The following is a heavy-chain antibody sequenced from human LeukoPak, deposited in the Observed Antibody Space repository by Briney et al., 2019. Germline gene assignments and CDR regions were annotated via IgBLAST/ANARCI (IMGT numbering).Heavy chain of an antibody. V-gene: IGHV3-66*01. Sequence: GGSLRLSCAASGFTFSGNYMSWVRQAPGKGLEWLSVIHRGDNTYYADSVKGRFTISRDSSKNTVFLQMDSLRAEDTAVYYCARDPGYGLGVDYGDYWGQGTLVTVSS. CDR3: ARDPGYGLGVDYGDY. J-gene: IGHJ4*02. D-gene: IGHD3-10*01. CDR1: GFTFSGNY. CDR2: IHRGDNT.